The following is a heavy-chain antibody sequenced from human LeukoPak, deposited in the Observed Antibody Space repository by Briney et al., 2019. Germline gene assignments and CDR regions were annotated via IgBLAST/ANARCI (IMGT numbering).Heavy chain of an antibody. J-gene: IGHJ4*02. CDR1: GYTFTGYY. CDR2: INPNSGGT. CDR3: ERVLAADILTGDDDY. V-gene: IGHV1-2*02. D-gene: IGHD3-9*01. Sequence: ASVKVSCKASGYTFTGYYMHWVRQAPGQGLEWMGWINPNSGGTNSAQKFQGRVTMTRDTSISTAYMELSRLRSDDTAVYYCERVLAADILTGDDDYWGQGTLVTVSS.